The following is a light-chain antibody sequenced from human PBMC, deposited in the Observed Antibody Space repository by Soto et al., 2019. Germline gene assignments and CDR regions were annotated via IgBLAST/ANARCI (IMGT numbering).Light chain of an antibody. J-gene: IGKJ1*01. Sequence: EIVMTQSPATLSVSPGERATLSCRASRSVSSNLAWYQQKPGQAPRLLMYGASTRATGIPARFSGSGSGTEFTLTISRLEPEDFEVYYCQQYGSSPRTFGQGTKVDIK. V-gene: IGKV3-15*01. CDR1: RSVSSN. CDR3: QQYGSSPRT. CDR2: GAS.